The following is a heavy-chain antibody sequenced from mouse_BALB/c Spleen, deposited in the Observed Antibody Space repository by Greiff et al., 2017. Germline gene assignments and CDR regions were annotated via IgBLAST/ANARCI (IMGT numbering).Heavy chain of an antibody. J-gene: IGHJ3*01. D-gene: IGHD4-1*01. CDR1: GYTFTSYW. CDR3: TGWELGGEAY. CDR2: IYPGNSDT. V-gene: IGHV1-5*01. Sequence: VQLQQSGTVLARPGASVKMSCKASGYTFTSYWMHWVKQRPGQGLEWIGAIYPGNSDTSYNQKFKGKAKLTAVTSTSTAYMELSSLTNEDSAVYYYTGWELGGEAYWGQGTLVTVSA.